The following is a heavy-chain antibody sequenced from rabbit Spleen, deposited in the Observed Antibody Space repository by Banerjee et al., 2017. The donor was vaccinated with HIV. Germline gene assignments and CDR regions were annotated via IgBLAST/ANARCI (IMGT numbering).Heavy chain of an antibody. D-gene: IGHD8-1*01. CDR1: GFSFSSNDY. CDR3: ARDTGSSFSSYGMDL. V-gene: IGHV1S40*01. J-gene: IGHJ6*01. CDR2: ITGASSDFT. Sequence: QSLEESGGGLVQPEGSLTLTCTASGFSFSSNDYMCWVRQAPGKGLEWISCITGASSDFTYSATWAKGRFTISKTSSTTVTLQMTSLTVADTATYFCARDTGSSFSSYGMDLWGQGTLVTVS.